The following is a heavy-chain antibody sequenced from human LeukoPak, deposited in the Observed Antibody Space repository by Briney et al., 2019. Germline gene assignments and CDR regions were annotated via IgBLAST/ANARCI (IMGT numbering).Heavy chain of an antibody. CDR1: GFTFSNVW. Sequence: GGSLRLSCAASGFTFSNVWMSWVRQAPGKGLEWVSSISSSSSYIYYADSVKGRFTISRDNAKNSLYLQMNSLRAEDTAVYYCARDWAYYYDSSPWGQGTLVTVSS. V-gene: IGHV3-21*01. D-gene: IGHD3-22*01. CDR3: ARDWAYYYDSSP. CDR2: ISSSSSYI. J-gene: IGHJ5*02.